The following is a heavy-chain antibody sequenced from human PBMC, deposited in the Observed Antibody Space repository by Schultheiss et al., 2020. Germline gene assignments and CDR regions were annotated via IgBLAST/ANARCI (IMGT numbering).Heavy chain of an antibody. CDR3: ARAPSLSYYFYMDV. V-gene: IGHV4-39*07. J-gene: IGHJ6*03. CDR2: INHSGST. D-gene: IGHD2-2*01. Sequence: SETLSLTCTVSGGSISSGSYYWSWIRQPPGKGLEWIGEINHSGSTNYNPSLKSRVTISVDTSKNQFSLKLSSVTAADTAVYYCARAPSLSYYFYMDVWGKGTTVTVSS. CDR1: GGSISSGSYY.